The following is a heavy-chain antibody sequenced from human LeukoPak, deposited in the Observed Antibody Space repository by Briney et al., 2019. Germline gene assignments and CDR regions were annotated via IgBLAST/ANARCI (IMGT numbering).Heavy chain of an antibody. CDR2: INHSGST. J-gene: IGHJ4*02. D-gene: IGHD3-10*01. Sequence: SETLSLTCAVYGGSFSGYYWSWIRQPPGKGLEWIGEINHSGSTNYNPSLKSRVTISVDTSKNQFSLKLSSVTAADTAVYYCARRWFRANFDYWGQGTLATVSS. V-gene: IGHV4-34*01. CDR1: GGSFSGYY. CDR3: ARRWFRANFDY.